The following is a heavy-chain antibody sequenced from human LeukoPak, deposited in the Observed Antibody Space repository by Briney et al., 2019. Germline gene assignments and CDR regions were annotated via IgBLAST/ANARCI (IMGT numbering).Heavy chain of an antibody. D-gene: IGHD3-16*01. Sequence: SETLSLTCTVSGGSIGSLYWSWIRQSPGKGLEWIGYIHYSGYTYHNPSLTGRVTISVDVSRNQFSLRLTSVTAADTAIYYCASDGGGKWFDPWGQRTMFTASS. J-gene: IGHJ5*02. CDR1: GGSIGSLY. CDR2: IHYSGYT. CDR3: ASDGGGKWFDP. V-gene: IGHV4-59*01.